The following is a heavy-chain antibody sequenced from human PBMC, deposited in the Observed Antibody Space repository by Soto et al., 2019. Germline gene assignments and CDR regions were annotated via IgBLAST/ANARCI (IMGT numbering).Heavy chain of an antibody. D-gene: IGHD3-22*01. CDR1: GFTFSSYA. CDR3: AKSRAGYYDSSGYPFPFDY. V-gene: IGHV3-23*01. Sequence: GSLRLSCAASGFTFSSYAMSWVRQAPGKGLEWVSAISGSGGSTYYADSVKGRFTISRDNSKNTLYLQMNSLRAEDTAVYYCAKSRAGYYDSSGYPFPFDYWGQGTLVTVS. CDR2: ISGSGGST. J-gene: IGHJ4*02.